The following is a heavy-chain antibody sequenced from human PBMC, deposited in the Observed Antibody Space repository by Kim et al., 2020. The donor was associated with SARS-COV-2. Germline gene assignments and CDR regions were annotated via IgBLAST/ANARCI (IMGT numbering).Heavy chain of an antibody. D-gene: IGHD4-17*01. CDR2: INPNSGGT. CDR3: ARDWFTVTPFDY. V-gene: IGHV1-2*06. Sequence: ASVKVSCKASGYTFTGYYMHWVRQAPGQGLEWMGRINPNSGGTNYAQKFQGRVTMTRDTSISTAYMELSRLRSDDTAVYYCARDWFTVTPFDYWGQGTLVTVSS. J-gene: IGHJ4*02. CDR1: GYTFTGYY.